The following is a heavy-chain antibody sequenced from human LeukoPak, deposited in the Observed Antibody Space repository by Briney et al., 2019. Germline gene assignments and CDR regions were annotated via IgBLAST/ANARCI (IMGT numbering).Heavy chain of an antibody. CDR2: IRYDGSNK. CDR1: GFTFSSYG. D-gene: IGHD4-17*01. V-gene: IGHV3-30*02. J-gene: IGHJ4*02. CDR3: AKKQLKRGYDYGNFDY. Sequence: PGGSLRLSCAASGFTFSSYGMHWVRQAPGKGLEWVAFIRYDGSNKYYADSVKGRFTISRDNSKNTLYLQMNSLRAEDTAVYYCAKKQLKRGYDYGNFDYWGQGTLVTVSS.